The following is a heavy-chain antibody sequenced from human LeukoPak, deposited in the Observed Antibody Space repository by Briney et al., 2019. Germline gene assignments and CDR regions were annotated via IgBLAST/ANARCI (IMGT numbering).Heavy chain of an antibody. D-gene: IGHD6-13*01. Sequence: GASVKVSCKASGGTFSSYAISWVRQAPGQGLEWMGGIIPTFGTANYAQKFQGRVTITTDESTSTAYMELSSLRSEDTAVYYCAREGQLVRGFDYWGQGTLVTVSS. CDR3: AREGQLVRGFDY. J-gene: IGHJ4*02. CDR2: IIPTFGTA. V-gene: IGHV1-69*05. CDR1: GGTFSSYA.